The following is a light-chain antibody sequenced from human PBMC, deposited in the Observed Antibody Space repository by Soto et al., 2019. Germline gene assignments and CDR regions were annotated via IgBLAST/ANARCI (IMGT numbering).Light chain of an antibody. J-gene: IGLJ3*02. V-gene: IGLV2-14*01. CDR1: RSDVGGYNF. CDR3: SSYTVSTTLVL. CDR2: AVN. Sequence: QSALPQPASVSGSPGQSITISCTGTRSDVGGYNFVSWYQQHPGKPPKLIIYAVNNRPSGVSDRFSASKSGNTASLTISGLQAEDEADYYCSSYTVSTTLVLFGGGTKLTVL.